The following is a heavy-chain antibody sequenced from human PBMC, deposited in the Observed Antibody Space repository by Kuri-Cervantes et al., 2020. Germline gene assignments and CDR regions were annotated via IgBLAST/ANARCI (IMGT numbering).Heavy chain of an antibody. J-gene: IGHJ6*01. Sequence: SETLSLTCTVSGGSISSYYWSWIRQPPGKGLEWIGYIYYSGSTNYNPSLKSRVTISVDTSKNQFSLKLTSVTAADTAVYYCARDLRGSSWYSYYYGMDVWGQGTTVTCYS. CDR1: GGSISSYY. V-gene: IGHV4-59*01. CDR3: ARDLRGSSWYSYYYGMDV. CDR2: IYYSGST. D-gene: IGHD6-13*01.